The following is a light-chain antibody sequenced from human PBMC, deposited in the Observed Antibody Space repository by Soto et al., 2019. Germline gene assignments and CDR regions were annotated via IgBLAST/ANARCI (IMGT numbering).Light chain of an antibody. CDR3: QQYGSSPRT. CDR1: QSVSSSY. CDR2: GAS. Sequence: EIMLTQSPGTLSLCPGERATLSCRASQSVSSSYLAWYQQKPGQSPRLLIYGASSRATGIPDRFSGSGSGTDFTLTISRLEPEDFAVYYCQQYGSSPRTFGPGTKVDIK. J-gene: IGKJ3*01. V-gene: IGKV3-20*01.